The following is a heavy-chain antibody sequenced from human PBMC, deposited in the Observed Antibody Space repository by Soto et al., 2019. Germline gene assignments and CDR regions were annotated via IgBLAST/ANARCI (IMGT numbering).Heavy chain of an antibody. Sequence: PEGSLRLSCATSGFTFSTSAMHWVRQVSGKGLEWIARIRNKANNYATTYAPSVKGRFTISRDDSENTVYLHMNSLKIEDTAIYYCAKQIYGGNSWGQGTLVTVSS. CDR2: IRNKANNYAT. V-gene: IGHV3-73*01. D-gene: IGHD2-21*02. J-gene: IGHJ4*02. CDR1: GFTFSTSA. CDR3: AKQIYGGNS.